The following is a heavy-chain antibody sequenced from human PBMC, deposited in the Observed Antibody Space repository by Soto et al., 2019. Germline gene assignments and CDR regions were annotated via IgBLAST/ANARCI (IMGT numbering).Heavy chain of an antibody. CDR3: ARDPRQYYFDY. CDR1: GFTFSSYA. Sequence: GGSLRLSCAASGFTFSSYAMHWVRQAPGKGLEYVSSISTDGGNTHYADSVKGRFTISRDNAKNSLYLQMNSLRAEDTAVYYCARDPRQYYFDYWGQGTLVTVSS. J-gene: IGHJ4*02. CDR2: ISTDGGNT. V-gene: IGHV3-64*04.